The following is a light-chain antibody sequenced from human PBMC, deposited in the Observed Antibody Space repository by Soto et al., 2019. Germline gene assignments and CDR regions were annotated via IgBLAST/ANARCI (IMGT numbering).Light chain of an antibody. Sequence: SYELTQPLSVSVALGQTARITCGGNNIGSKNVHWYQQKPGQAPVLVIYRDSNRPSGIPERFSDSNSGNTATLTISRAQAGDEADYYCQVWDSSTARVFGRGTQLTVL. J-gene: IGLJ7*01. V-gene: IGLV3-9*01. CDR3: QVWDSSTARV. CDR2: RDS. CDR1: NIGSKN.